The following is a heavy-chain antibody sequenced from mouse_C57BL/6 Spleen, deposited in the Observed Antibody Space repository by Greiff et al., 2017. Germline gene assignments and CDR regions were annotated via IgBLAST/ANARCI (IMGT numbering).Heavy chain of an antibody. J-gene: IGHJ1*03. Sequence: VQLKESGAELVMPGASVKLSCKASGYTFTSYWMHWVKQRPGQGLEWIGEIDPSDSYTNYNQKFKGKSTLTVDKSSSTAYMQLSSLTSEDSAVYYCARGRYFDVWGTGTTVTVSS. V-gene: IGHV1-69*01. CDR2: IDPSDSYT. CDR3: ARGRYFDV. CDR1: GYTFTSYW.